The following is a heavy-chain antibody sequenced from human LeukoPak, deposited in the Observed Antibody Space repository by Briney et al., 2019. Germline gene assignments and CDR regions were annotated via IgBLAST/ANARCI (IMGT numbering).Heavy chain of an antibody. CDR2: KYYSGST. J-gene: IGHJ4*02. D-gene: IGHD5-18*01. Sequence: SETLSLTCDVSGVSINTCCYYWTWIRQPPGKGLEWIGYKYYSGSTKYNSSLRSRLTISLDSSKNQFSLRLTSVTAADTAVYYCARGRSYGFDFDSWGPGTLVIVSS. CDR3: ARGRSYGFDFDS. CDR1: GVSINTCCYY. V-gene: IGHV4-61*01.